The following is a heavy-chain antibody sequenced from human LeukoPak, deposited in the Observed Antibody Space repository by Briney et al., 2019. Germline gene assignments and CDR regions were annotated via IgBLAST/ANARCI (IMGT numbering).Heavy chain of an antibody. D-gene: IGHD4-23*01. CDR2: MNPNSGNT. CDR3: ARGLRWSRFLYYYYYMDV. CDR1: GYTFTSYD. J-gene: IGHJ6*03. V-gene: IGHV1-8*03. Sequence: ASVKVSCKASGYTFTSYDINWVRQATGQGLEWMGWMNPNSGNTGYAQKFQGRVTITRNTSISTAYMELSSLRSEDTAVYYCARGLRWSRFLYYYYYMDVWGKGTTVTVSS.